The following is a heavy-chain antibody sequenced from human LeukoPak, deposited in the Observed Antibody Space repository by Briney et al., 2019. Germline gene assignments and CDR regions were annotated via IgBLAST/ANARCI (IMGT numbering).Heavy chain of an antibody. CDR1: GGSISSSSYY. V-gene: IGHV4-39*01. CDR3: ARGPLAGLDYYYGMDV. CDR2: IYYSGST. J-gene: IGHJ6*02. D-gene: IGHD6-19*01. Sequence: SETLSLTCTVSGGSISSSSYYWGWIRQPPGKGLEWIGSIYYSGSTYYNPSLKSRVTISVDTSKNQFSLKLSSVTAADTAVYYCARGPLAGLDYYYGMDVWGQGTTVTVSS.